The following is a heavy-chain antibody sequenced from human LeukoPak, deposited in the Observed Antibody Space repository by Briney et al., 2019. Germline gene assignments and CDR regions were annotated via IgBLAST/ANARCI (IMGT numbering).Heavy chain of an antibody. V-gene: IGHV3-49*04. D-gene: IGHD3-22*01. CDR2: IRRKAHGGTT. CDR3: TRVTYYYDNSGYFHFDS. Sequence: SGGSLRLSCTTSGFTFGDYAMSWVRQAPGKGLEWVSFIRRKAHGGTTEYAASVKGRFSSSRDDPKSIAYLQMNSLKTEDTAVYFCTRVTYYYDNSGYFHFDSWGQGSLVTVSS. J-gene: IGHJ4*02. CDR1: GFTFGDYA.